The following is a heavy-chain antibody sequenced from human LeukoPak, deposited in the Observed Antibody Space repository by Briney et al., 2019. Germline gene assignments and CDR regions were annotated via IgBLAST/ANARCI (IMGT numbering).Heavy chain of an antibody. V-gene: IGHV3-23*01. Sequence: QTGGSLRLSCAASGFIFTDYWMYWVRQAPGKGLEWVSDISGSGGSTYYADSVKGRFTITRDKSKDTLYLQMNSLRAEDTAVYYCAKRSSSYEYFQHWGQGTLVTVSS. CDR2: ISGSGGST. CDR1: GFIFTDYW. D-gene: IGHD6-13*01. J-gene: IGHJ1*01. CDR3: AKRSSSYEYFQH.